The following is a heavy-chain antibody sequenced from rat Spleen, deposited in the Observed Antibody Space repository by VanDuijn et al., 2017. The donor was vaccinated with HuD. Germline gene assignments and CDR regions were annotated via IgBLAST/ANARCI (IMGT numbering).Heavy chain of an antibody. V-gene: IGHV5-29*01. Sequence: EVQLVESGGGLVQPGRSLKLSCAVSGFTFNNYVMAWVRQAPTKGLEWVATISYGDSSGHSSTYYRDSVKGRFTISRANAKSTLNLQMDSLRSEDTATYYCARRHYGYTDYFDYWGQGVMVTVSS. D-gene: IGHD1-9*01. CDR3: ARRHYGYTDYFDY. J-gene: IGHJ2*01. CDR2: ISYGDSSGHSST. CDR1: GFTFNNYV.